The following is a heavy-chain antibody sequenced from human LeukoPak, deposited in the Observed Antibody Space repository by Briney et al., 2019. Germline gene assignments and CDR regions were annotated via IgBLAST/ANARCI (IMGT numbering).Heavy chain of an antibody. D-gene: IGHD3-22*01. J-gene: IGHJ4*02. CDR1: GFSFSSYW. CDR3: ARDPYDSSWGLCYFDY. V-gene: IGHV3-7*04. CDR2: IKQDGSDK. Sequence: GGSLRLSCAASGFSFSSYWMSWVRQAPGKGLEWEANIKQDGSDKYYVDSVKGRFTISRDNAKTSLYLQMNSLRAEDTAVYYCARDPYDSSWGLCYFDYWGQGNLVTVSS.